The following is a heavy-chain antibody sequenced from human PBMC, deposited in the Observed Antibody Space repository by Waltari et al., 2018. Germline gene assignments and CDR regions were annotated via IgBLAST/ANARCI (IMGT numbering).Heavy chain of an antibody. Sequence: QVQLVQSGAEVKKPGASVKVSCKASGYTFPGYYLPWVPQAPGQGLEWMGWINPNSGGTNYAQKFQGWVTMTRDTSISTAYMELSRLRSDDTAVYYCARGKVYFDHDAFDIWGQGTMVTVSS. CDR2: INPNSGGT. CDR1: GYTFPGYY. J-gene: IGHJ3*02. CDR3: ARGKVYFDHDAFDI. V-gene: IGHV1-2*04. D-gene: IGHD3-9*01.